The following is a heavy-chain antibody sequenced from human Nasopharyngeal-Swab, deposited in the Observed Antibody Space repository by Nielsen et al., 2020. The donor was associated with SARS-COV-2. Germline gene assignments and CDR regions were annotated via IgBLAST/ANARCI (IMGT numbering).Heavy chain of an antibody. CDR2: ISYSGST. Sequence: GSLRLSCTVSGGSISPYYWSWIRRPPGKGLDWIGYISYSGSTNYNPSLKSRVTISVDTSKNQFSLKLSSVTAADTAVYYCARDHCSGGSCYDSAAFDIWGQGTMVTVSS. J-gene: IGHJ3*02. CDR3: ARDHCSGGSCYDSAAFDI. CDR1: GGSISPYY. D-gene: IGHD2-15*01. V-gene: IGHV4-59*12.